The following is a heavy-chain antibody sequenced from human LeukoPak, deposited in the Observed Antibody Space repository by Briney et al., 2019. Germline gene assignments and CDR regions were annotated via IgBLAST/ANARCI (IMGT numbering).Heavy chain of an antibody. CDR1: GFTFSSYG. Sequence: GGSLRLSCAASGFTFSSYGIHWVRQAPGKGLEWVAAVSHDGSNKYYADSVKGRFTISRDNSKNTLYLQMNSLRAEDTAVYYCVRDSRRNWGGYNSYGFDYWGQGTLVTVSS. V-gene: IGHV3-30*03. CDR2: VSHDGSNK. CDR3: VRDSRRNWGGYNSYGFDY. J-gene: IGHJ4*02. D-gene: IGHD3-3*01.